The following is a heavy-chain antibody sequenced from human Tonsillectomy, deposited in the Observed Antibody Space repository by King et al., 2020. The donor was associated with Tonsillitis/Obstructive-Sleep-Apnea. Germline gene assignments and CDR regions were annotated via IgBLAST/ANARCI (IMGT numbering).Heavy chain of an antibody. CDR1: GFTFSSYA. CDR3: ARDRGEDIVVVPAARRGFDP. V-gene: IGHV3-30*04. Sequence: VQLVESGGGVVQPGRSLRLSCAASGFTFSSYAMHWVRQAPGKGLEWVAVISYDGSNKYYADSVKGRFTISRDNSKNTLYLQMNSLRAEDTAVYYCARDRGEDIVVVPAARRGFDPWGQGTLVTVSS. J-gene: IGHJ5*02. D-gene: IGHD2-2*01. CDR2: ISYDGSNK.